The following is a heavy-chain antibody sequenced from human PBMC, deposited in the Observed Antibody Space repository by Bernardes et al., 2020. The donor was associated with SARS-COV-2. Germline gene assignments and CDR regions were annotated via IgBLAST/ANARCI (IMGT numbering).Heavy chain of an antibody. CDR2: ISDSGDST. D-gene: IGHD3-10*01. CDR3: AKSRFSGSVQRGVIDS. V-gene: IGHV3-23*01. J-gene: IGHJ4*02. CDR1: GFTFTNYA. Sequence: GGSLRLSCAASGFTFTNYAMHWVRQAPGKGLEWVSAISDSGDSTFYSDSVKDRFAISRDNSKNTLYLQMNSLRAEDTAVYYCAKSRFSGSVQRGVIDSWGQGTLVTVSS.